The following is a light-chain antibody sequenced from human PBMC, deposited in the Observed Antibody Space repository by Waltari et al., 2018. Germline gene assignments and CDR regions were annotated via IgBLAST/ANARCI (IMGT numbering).Light chain of an antibody. J-gene: IGKJ4*01. CDR2: AAS. V-gene: IGKV1-33*01. CDR3: QQYANLPLT. Sequence: DIQMPQSPSSLYASVGDRVTITCQTSQDITNSLNWYQQRPEKAPKLLIYAASNLQRGVPLRISGSASGTYFTFTISILQPDDIATYYCQQYANLPLTFGGGTKVET. CDR1: QDITNS.